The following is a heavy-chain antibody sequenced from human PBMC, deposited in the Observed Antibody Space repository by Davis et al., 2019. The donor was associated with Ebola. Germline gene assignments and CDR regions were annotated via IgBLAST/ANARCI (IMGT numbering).Heavy chain of an antibody. CDR1: DNTFTNYW. V-gene: IGHV5-51*01. D-gene: IGHD1-20*01. Sequence: NVSCKGSDNTFTNYWIGWVRQMPGKGVEWMGIIYTGDSDTRYSPSFRGQVTITADKSTRTAYLQWGRLKASDTAMYYCASLRRTITGMDDGFDVWGQGTMVTVSS. CDR3: ASLRRTITGMDDGFDV. CDR2: IYTGDSDT. J-gene: IGHJ3*01.